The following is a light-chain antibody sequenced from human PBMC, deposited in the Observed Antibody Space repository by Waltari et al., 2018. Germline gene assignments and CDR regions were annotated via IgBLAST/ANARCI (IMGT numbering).Light chain of an antibody. CDR2: AAS. CDR1: QSISRY. V-gene: IGKV3-20*01. Sequence: EIVLTQSPGTLSLSPGERATLSCRASQSISRYLAWYQQKPGQAPRLLIYAASSRATGIPDGLSGSGSGTDFSLTISRLEPEDFAVYYCQNHERLPAMFGQGTKVEIK. CDR3: QNHERLPAM. J-gene: IGKJ1*01.